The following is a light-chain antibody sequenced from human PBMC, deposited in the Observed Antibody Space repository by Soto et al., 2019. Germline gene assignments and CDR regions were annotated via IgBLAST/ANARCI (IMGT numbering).Light chain of an antibody. Sequence: FTQSPCTLSFSLGEKTTLSSRTSQGVRNEYLTWNQQRHGQAPSPLIYAASSKATGVPDLFSDSRSGSDFTLSISLLEPEDFEVYYCQQYTNAHGISFGQGTRLEIK. J-gene: IGKJ5*01. CDR1: QGVRNEY. V-gene: IGKV3-20*01. CDR2: AAS. CDR3: QQYTNAHGIS.